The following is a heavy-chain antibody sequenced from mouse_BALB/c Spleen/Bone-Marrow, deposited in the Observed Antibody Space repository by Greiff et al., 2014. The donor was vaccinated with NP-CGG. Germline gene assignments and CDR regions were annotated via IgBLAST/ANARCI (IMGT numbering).Heavy chain of an antibody. CDR2: IDPANGNT. D-gene: IGHD1-1*01. Sequence: EVQPQESGAELVKPGASVKSSCTASGFNIKDTYMHWVKQRPEQGLEWIGRIDPANGNTKYDPKFQSKATITADTSSNTAYLQLSSLTSEDTAVYYCASYYYGSSGFAYWGQGTLVTVSA. CDR1: GFNIKDTY. CDR3: ASYYYGSSGFAY. V-gene: IGHV14-3*02. J-gene: IGHJ3*01.